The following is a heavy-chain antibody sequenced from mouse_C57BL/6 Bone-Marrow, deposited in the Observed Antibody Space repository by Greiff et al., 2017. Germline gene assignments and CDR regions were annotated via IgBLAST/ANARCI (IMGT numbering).Heavy chain of an antibody. V-gene: IGHV1-52*01. CDR2: IDPSDSET. CDR3: ARRGGSSPFDY. D-gene: IGHD1-1*01. Sequence: QVQLQQPGAELVRPGSSVKLSCKASGYTFTSYWMHWVKQRPIQGLEWIGNIDPSDSETHYNQKFKDKATLTVDKSSSTAYMQLSSLPSEDSAVYYCARRGGSSPFDYWGQGTTLTVSS. J-gene: IGHJ2*01. CDR1: GYTFTSYW.